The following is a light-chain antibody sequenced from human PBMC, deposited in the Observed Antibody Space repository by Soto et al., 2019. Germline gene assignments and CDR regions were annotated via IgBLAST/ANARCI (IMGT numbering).Light chain of an antibody. V-gene: IGLV2-14*03. Sequence: QSALTQPASVSGSPGQSITISCTGTSSYVGSYNYVSWYQQHPGKAPKLMIYDVSHRPSGVSNRLSGSKSGNTASLTISGLQAEDEADYYCSSYTSSSTVVFGGGTKLTVL. CDR1: SSYVGSYNY. J-gene: IGLJ3*02. CDR3: SSYTSSSTVV. CDR2: DVS.